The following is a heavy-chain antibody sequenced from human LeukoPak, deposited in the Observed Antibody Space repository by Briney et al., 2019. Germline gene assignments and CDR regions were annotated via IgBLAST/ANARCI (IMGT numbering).Heavy chain of an antibody. D-gene: IGHD3-22*01. Sequence: ASVKVSCKASGYTFTSYGISWVRQAPGQGLEWMGWISAYNGNTNYAQKLQGRVTMTRDTSTSTVYMELSSLRSEDTAVYYCARFGQSGYYDSSGTDYWGQGTLVSVSS. J-gene: IGHJ4*02. CDR2: ISAYNGNT. CDR1: GYTFTSYG. V-gene: IGHV1-18*01. CDR3: ARFGQSGYYDSSGTDY.